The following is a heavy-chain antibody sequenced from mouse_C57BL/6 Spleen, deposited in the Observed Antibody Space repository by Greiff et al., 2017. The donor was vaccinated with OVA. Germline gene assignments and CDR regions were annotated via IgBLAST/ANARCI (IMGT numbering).Heavy chain of an antibody. CDR2: ISSGSSTI. J-gene: IGHJ4*01. V-gene: IGHV5-17*01. Sequence: EVKLMESGGGLVKPGGSLKLSCAASGFSFSDYGMHWVRQAPEKGLEWVAYISSGSSTIYYADTVKGRFTISRDNAKNTLFLQMTRLRAEDTGMYYCARRRGDYWGQGTSVTVSS. CDR1: GFSFSDYG. CDR3: ARRRGDY.